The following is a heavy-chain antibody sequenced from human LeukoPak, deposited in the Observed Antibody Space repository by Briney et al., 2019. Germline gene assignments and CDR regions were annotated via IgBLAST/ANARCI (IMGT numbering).Heavy chain of an antibody. D-gene: IGHD3-22*01. CDR2: IIPILGIA. CDR3: ASPYDSSDYEAPERGLAFDI. Sequence: SVKVSCKASGGTFSSYAISLVRQAPRQGLEWMGRIIPILGIANYAQKFQGRVTITADKSTSTAYMELSSLRSEDTAVYYCASPYDSSDYEAPERGLAFDIWGQGTMVTVSS. CDR1: GGTFSSYA. V-gene: IGHV1-69*04. J-gene: IGHJ3*02.